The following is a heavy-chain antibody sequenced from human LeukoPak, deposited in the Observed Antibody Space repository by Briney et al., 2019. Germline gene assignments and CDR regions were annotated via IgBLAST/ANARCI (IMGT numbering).Heavy chain of an antibody. V-gene: IGHV3-23*01. J-gene: IGHJ4*02. D-gene: IGHD6-13*01. CDR2: ISGSGDST. CDR1: GFTFSTYA. Sequence: GGSLRLSCAASGFTFSTYAVNWVRQAPGKGLEWVSTISGSGDSTYYADSVKGRFTISRENAKNSFYLQMNSLRVGDTAVYYCAAAHTSSWYYFDYWGQGILVTVSS. CDR3: AAAHTSSWYYFDY.